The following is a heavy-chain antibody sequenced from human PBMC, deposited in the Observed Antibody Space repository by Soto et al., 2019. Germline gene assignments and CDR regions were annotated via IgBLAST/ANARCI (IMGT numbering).Heavy chain of an antibody. V-gene: IGHV3-15*01. Sequence: EVQLVGSGGGLVKPGGSLRLSCAASGFTFSNAWMSWVRQAPGKGLEWVGRIKSKTDGGTTDYAAPVKGRFTISRDDSKNTLYLQMNSLKTEDTAVYYCTTDIVVVAMYYFDYWGQGTLVTVSS. CDR2: IKSKTDGGTT. CDR1: GFTFSNAW. D-gene: IGHD2-15*01. J-gene: IGHJ4*02. CDR3: TTDIVVVAMYYFDY.